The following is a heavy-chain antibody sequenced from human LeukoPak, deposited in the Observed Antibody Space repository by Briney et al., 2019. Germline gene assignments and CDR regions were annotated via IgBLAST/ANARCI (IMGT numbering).Heavy chain of an antibody. CDR3: ARHENTELGWFDP. CDR1: GGSISSGSYY. Sequence: PSQTLSLTCTVSGGSISSGSYYWSWIRQPAGKGLEWIGRIYTSGSTNYNPSLKSRVTISVDTSKNQFSLKLSSVTAADTAMYYCARHENTELGWFDPWGQGTLVTVSS. V-gene: IGHV4-61*02. J-gene: IGHJ5*02. D-gene: IGHD1-7*01. CDR2: IYTSGST.